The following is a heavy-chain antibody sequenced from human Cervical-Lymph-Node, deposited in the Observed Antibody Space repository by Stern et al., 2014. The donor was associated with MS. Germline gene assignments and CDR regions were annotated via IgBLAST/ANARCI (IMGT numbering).Heavy chain of an antibody. D-gene: IGHD4-17*01. J-gene: IGHJ3*02. CDR2: FDPDDAET. CDR1: GYSLTDLS. Sequence: GQLLESGAEVKKPGASVKVSCKVSGYSLTDLSMHWVRQPPGKGLEWMGGFDPDDAETIYAQQFQGRLTMTEDTSADTAYMELSSLRSEDTAVYYCVRYGDYVDAFDMWGQGTMVTVSS. CDR3: VRYGDYVDAFDM. V-gene: IGHV1-24*01.